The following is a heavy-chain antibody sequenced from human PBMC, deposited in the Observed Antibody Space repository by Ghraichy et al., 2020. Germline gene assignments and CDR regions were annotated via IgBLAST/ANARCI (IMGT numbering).Heavy chain of an antibody. V-gene: IGHV4-59*01. CDR2: IYYSGST. CDR3: ASGVYDHAGGGIYDSSGPVDY. J-gene: IGHJ4*02. D-gene: IGHD3-22*01. Sequence: ETLSLTCTVSGGSISSYYWSWIRQPPGKGLEWIGYIYYSGSTNYNPSLKSRVTISVDTSKNQFSLKLSSVTAADTAVYYCASGVYDHAGGGIYDSSGPVDYWGQGTLVTVSS. CDR1: GGSISSYY.